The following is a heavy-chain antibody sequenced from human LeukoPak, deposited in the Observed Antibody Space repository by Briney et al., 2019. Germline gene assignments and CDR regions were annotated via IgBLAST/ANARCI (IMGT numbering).Heavy chain of an antibody. J-gene: IGHJ4*02. D-gene: IGHD1-26*01. CDR1: GFTFSGYS. CDR3: ARALKSRWDEIDY. V-gene: IGHV3-21*01. Sequence: GGSLGLSWEASGFTFSGYSRNGVRQPPGRGREWVSPISSSSSYIYYADSVKGRFTISRDNAKNSLYLQMNSLRAEDTAVYYCARALKSRWDEIDYWGQGTLVAVSS. CDR2: ISSSSSYI.